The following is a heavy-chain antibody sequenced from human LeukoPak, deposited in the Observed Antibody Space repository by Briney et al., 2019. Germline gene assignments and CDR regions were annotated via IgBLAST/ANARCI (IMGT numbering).Heavy chain of an antibody. CDR3: ARSFGLRYYGSGSYSKGYYYYYMDV. CDR1: GYTFTSYD. D-gene: IGHD3-10*01. J-gene: IGHJ6*03. Sequence: ASVKVSCKASGYTFTSYDINWVRQATGQGLEWMGWMNPNSGNTGYAQKFQGRVTMTRNTSISTAYMELSSLRSEDTAVYYCARSFGLRYYGSGSYSKGYYYYYMDVWGKGTTVTISS. V-gene: IGHV1-8*01. CDR2: MNPNSGNT.